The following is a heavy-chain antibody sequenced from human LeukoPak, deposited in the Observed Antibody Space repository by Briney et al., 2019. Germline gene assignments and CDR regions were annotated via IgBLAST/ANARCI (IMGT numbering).Heavy chain of an antibody. J-gene: IGHJ5*02. D-gene: IGHD2-2*01. CDR1: GYSFTSYW. V-gene: IGHV5-51*01. CDR2: IYPGDSDT. CDR3: ARWRIDIVVVPAVPGWFDP. Sequence: GESLKISCKGSGYSFTSYWIGWVRQMPGKGLEWMGIIYPGDSDTRYSPSFQGQVTISADKSISTAYLQWSSLKASDTAMYYCARWRIDIVVVPAVPGWFDPWGQGTLVTVSS.